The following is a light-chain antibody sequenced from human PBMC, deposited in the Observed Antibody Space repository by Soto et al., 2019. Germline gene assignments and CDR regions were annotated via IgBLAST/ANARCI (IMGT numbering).Light chain of an antibody. CDR1: QSVSSSY. Sequence: EIVLTQSPGTLSLSPGERATLSCRASQSVSSSYLAWYQQKPGQAPRLLIYCSSSRATGIPDRFSGSGSGTDFTLPISKLEPEDFAVDYCQQYGSSWTFGQGTKVEIK. V-gene: IGKV3-20*01. J-gene: IGKJ1*01. CDR2: CSS. CDR3: QQYGSSWT.